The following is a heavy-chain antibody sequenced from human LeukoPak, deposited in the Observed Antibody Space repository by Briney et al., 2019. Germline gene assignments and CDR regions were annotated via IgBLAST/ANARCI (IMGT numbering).Heavy chain of an antibody. CDR2: ISDSSSTI. CDR1: GFTFSSYS. J-gene: IGHJ6*03. D-gene: IGHD2-2*01. V-gene: IGHV3-48*01. Sequence: GGSLRLSCAASGFTFSSYSMNWVRQAPGKGLEWVSYISDSSSTIYYADSVKGRFTISRDNAKNSLYLQMNSLRAEDTAVYYCARERSTPSYYYYYYMDVWGKGTTVTVSS. CDR3: ARERSTPSYYYYYYMDV.